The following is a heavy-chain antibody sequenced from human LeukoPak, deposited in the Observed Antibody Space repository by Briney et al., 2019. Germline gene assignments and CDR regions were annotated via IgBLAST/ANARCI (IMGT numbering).Heavy chain of an antibody. CDR3: ARGIQLWTHLTT. V-gene: IGHV3-30*04. J-gene: IGHJ5*02. Sequence: GRSLRLSCAASGFTFSSYAMHWVRQAPGKGLEWVAVISYDGSNKYYADSVKGRFTISRDNSKNTLYLQMNSLRAEDTAVYHCARGIQLWTHLTTWGQGTLVTVSS. CDR2: ISYDGSNK. D-gene: IGHD5-18*01. CDR1: GFTFSSYA.